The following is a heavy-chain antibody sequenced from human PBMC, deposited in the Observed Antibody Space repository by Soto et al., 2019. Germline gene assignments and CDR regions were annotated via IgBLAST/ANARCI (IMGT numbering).Heavy chain of an antibody. CDR1: GFTFTTYC. CDR2: INPSGDTT. D-gene: IGHD2-15*01. V-gene: IGHV1-46*01. J-gene: IGHJ4*02. Sequence: ASVKVSCKASGFTFTTYCMHWVRQAPGQGLEWMGVINPSGDTTSDPQKFQGRVTMTRDTSTSTLYMEMSSLRSEDTAVYYCARGTTQWQTSALDYWGQGTLVTVSS. CDR3: ARGTTQWQTSALDY.